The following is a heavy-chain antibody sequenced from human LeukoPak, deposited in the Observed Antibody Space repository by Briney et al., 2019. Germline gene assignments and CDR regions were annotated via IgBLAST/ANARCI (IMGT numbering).Heavy chain of an antibody. CDR1: RFTFSSYG. J-gene: IGHJ4*02. V-gene: IGHV3-30*18. CDR3: AKSDYSSPYFDH. CDR2: ISYDGSNT. D-gene: IGHD6-13*01. Sequence: GGSLRLSCAASRFTFSSYGIHWVRQAPGKGLEWVAVISYDGSNTAYEDSVRGRFNISRENSKNTVFLQMNSLRVEDTAVYFCAKSDYSSPYFDHWGQGTLVTVSS.